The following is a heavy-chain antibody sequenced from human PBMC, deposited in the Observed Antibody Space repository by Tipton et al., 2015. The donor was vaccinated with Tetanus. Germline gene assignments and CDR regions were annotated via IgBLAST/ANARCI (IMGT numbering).Heavy chain of an antibody. CDR3: ATRLDYPGGPAFDY. V-gene: IGHV3-23*01. Sequence: SLRLSCAASGFTFSNYSMRWVRQASGKGLEWVSAISGSGSSTHYADFVKGRFTVSGDNSKNTLYLQVSSLRAEDTAVYDCATRLDYPGGPAFDYWCQGMLVTVSP. CDR2: ISGSGSST. D-gene: IGHD3-16*01. CDR1: GFTFSNYS. J-gene: IGHJ4*02.